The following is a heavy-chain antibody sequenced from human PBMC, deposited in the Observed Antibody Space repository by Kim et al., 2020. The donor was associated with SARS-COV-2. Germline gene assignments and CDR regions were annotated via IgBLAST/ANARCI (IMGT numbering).Heavy chain of an antibody. D-gene: IGHD6-19*01. Sequence: TPSLRCRVAISMDTSNNQFSLTLNSVTAADTAVYYCARHTGTGWFWAFDVWGQGTMVTVSS. CDR3: ARHTGTGWFWAFDV. J-gene: IGHJ3*01. V-gene: IGHV4-59*08.